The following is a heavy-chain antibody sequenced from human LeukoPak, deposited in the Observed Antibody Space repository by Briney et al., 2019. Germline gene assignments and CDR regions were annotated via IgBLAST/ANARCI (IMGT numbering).Heavy chain of an antibody. D-gene: IGHD6-19*01. CDR2: IKKDGSEK. V-gene: IGHV3-7*01. CDR3: ASEGDSSGYHYYFDY. CDR1: GFTFSDYW. Sequence: GGSLRLSCAASGFTFSDYWMTWVRQAPGKGLELVANIKKDGSEKNYVDSVEGRFTISRDNAKNTLYLQMNSLRAEDTAVYYCASEGDSSGYHYYFDYWGQGTLVTVSS. J-gene: IGHJ4*02.